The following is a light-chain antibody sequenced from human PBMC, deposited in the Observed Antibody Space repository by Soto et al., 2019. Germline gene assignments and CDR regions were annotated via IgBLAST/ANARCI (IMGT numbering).Light chain of an antibody. V-gene: IGKV1-5*03. Sequence: DIQMTQSPSTLSASVGDRVTITCRASQSISSWLAWYQQKPGKAPKLLIYKASSLESGVPSRFSGSGSGTEFTLTISSLQPDDFATYYCQQYKSYSPPPFGPGTKVDIK. CDR1: QSISSW. CDR3: QQYKSYSPPP. CDR2: KAS. J-gene: IGKJ3*01.